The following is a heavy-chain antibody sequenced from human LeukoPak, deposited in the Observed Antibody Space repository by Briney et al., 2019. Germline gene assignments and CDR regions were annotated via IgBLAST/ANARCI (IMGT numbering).Heavy chain of an antibody. J-gene: IGHJ4*02. CDR1: GYTFTSYD. CDR3: ARDIVVVPPPLERVASDY. CDR2: MNPNSGNT. Sequence: GASVKVSCKASGYTFTSYDINWVRQATGQGLEWMGWMNPNSGNTGYAQKFQGRVTMTRDTSSSTAYMELSRLRSDDTAVYYCARDIVVVPPPLERVASDYWGQGTLVTVSS. D-gene: IGHD2-2*01. V-gene: IGHV1-8*01.